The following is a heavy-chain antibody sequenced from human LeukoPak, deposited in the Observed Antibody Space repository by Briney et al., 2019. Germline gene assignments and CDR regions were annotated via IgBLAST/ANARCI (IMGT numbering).Heavy chain of an antibody. D-gene: IGHD3-22*01. CDR1: GGTFSSYA. V-gene: IGHV1-69*13. Sequence: SVKVSCKASGGTFSSYAISWVRQAPGQGLEWMGGIIPIFGTANYAQKFQGRVTITADESTSTAYMELSSLRSEDTAVYYCAREPYYYDSSAKIILKHAFDIWGQGTMVTVSS. CDR3: AREPYYYDSSAKIILKHAFDI. J-gene: IGHJ3*02. CDR2: IIPIFGTA.